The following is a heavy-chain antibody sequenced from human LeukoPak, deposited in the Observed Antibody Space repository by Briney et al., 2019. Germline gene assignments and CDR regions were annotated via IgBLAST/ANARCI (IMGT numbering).Heavy chain of an antibody. CDR1: GFTFSSYE. Sequence: PGGSLRLSCAASGFTFSSYEMNWVRQAPGKGLEWVSYISSSGSTIYYADSVKGRFTTSRDNAKNSLYLQMNSLRAEDTAVYYCARERTGGTLPWGQGTLVTVSS. CDR2: ISSSGSTI. CDR3: ARERTGGTLP. D-gene: IGHD2-15*01. V-gene: IGHV3-48*03. J-gene: IGHJ5*02.